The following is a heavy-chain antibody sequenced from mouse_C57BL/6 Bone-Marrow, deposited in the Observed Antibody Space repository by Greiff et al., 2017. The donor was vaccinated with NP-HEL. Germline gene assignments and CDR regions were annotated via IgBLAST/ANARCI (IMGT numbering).Heavy chain of an antibody. Sequence: EVKVEESGAELVRPGASVKLSCTASGFNIKDDYMHWVKQRPEQGLEWIGWIDPENGDTEYASKFQGKATITADTSSNTAYLQLSSLTSEDTAVYYCTTGYYRGQGTLVTVSA. V-gene: IGHV14-4*01. CDR3: TTGYY. D-gene: IGHD2-2*01. CDR1: GFNIKDDY. J-gene: IGHJ3*01. CDR2: IDPENGDT.